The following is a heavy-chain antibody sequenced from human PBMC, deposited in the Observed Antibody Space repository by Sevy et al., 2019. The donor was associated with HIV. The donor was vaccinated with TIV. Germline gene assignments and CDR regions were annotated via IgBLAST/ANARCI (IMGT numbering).Heavy chain of an antibody. CDR1: GFTFNSHA. CDR3: AKGSSGWPYHFDY. Sequence: GGSLRLSCAASGFTFNSHAMGWVRQTPGKGLEWITAMGSGGDSTYYADSVKGRFTISRDNSKNTQYLQMNSPRAEDMAIYYWAKGSSGWPYHFDYWGQGTMVTVSS. D-gene: IGHD6-19*01. V-gene: IGHV3-23*01. J-gene: IGHJ4*02. CDR2: MGSGGDST.